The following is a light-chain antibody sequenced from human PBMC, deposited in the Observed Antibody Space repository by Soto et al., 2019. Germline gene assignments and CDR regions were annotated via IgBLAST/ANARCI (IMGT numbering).Light chain of an antibody. V-gene: IGKV1-39*01. CDR1: QSITGY. Sequence: IQMTQSPSSLSAYVGDRVTITCRASQSITGYLNWYQQKXGKVPKXXIYAASTLQSGVPSRFSGSGSGTDFTRTLSSLQAEDSATYYCQQSFIATWTFGQGTKVDIK. CDR3: QQSFIATWT. J-gene: IGKJ1*01. CDR2: AAS.